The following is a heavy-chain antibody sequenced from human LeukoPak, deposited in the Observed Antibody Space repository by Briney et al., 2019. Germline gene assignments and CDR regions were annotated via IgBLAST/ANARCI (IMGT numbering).Heavy chain of an antibody. CDR1: GGTFSSYA. D-gene: IGHD6-6*01. Sequence: SVKVSCKASGGTFSSYAISWVRQAPGQGLEWMGGVIPIFGTANYAQKFQGRVTITADESTSTAYMELSSLRSEDTAVYYCASRSSYSSSSGSYYYYMDVWGKGTTVTVSS. CDR2: VIPIFGTA. V-gene: IGHV1-69*13. CDR3: ASRSSYSSSSGSYYYYMDV. J-gene: IGHJ6*03.